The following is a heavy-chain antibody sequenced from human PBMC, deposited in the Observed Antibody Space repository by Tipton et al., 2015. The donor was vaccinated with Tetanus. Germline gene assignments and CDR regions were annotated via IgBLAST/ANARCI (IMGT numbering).Heavy chain of an antibody. CDR1: GFTFDDYA. Sequence: SLRLSCAASGFTFDDYAMHWVRQAPGKGLEWVSGISWNSGSIGYADSVKGRFTISRDNAKNSLYLQMNSLRAEDTALYYCAKDLRDYDSSAQKAFDIWGQGTMVTVSS. V-gene: IGHV3-9*01. D-gene: IGHD3-22*01. J-gene: IGHJ3*02. CDR3: AKDLRDYDSSAQKAFDI. CDR2: ISWNSGSI.